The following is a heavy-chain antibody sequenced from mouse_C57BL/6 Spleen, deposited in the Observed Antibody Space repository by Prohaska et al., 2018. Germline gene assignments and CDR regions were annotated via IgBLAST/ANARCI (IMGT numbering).Heavy chain of an antibody. CDR2: IRLKSDNYAT. Sequence: EVKLEESGGGLVQPGGSMKLSCAASGFTFSDAWMDWVRQSPEKGLEWVAQIRLKSDNYATHYAESVKGRFTISRDDSKSSVDLQMNNLRAEDTGIYYCTGTDANYYAMDYWGQGTTLTVSS. CDR1: GFTFSDAW. D-gene: IGHD1-1*02. J-gene: IGHJ2*01. CDR3: TGTDANYYAMDY. V-gene: IGHV6-3*01.